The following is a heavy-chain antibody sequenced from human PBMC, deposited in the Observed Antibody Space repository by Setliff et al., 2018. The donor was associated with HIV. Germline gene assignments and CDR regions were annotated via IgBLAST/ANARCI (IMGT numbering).Heavy chain of an antibody. CDR3: ARDWAEDYYGSGSFQY. V-gene: IGHV1-2*02. J-gene: IGHJ1*01. D-gene: IGHD3-10*01. Sequence: ASVKASCKVSGYTLTELSMHWVRQAPGQGLEWMGWINPNSGGTNNAQKFQGRVTMTRDTSISTAYMELSRLRSDDTAVYYCARDWAEDYYGSGSFQYWGQGTLVTVSS. CDR2: INPNSGGT. CDR1: GYTLTELS.